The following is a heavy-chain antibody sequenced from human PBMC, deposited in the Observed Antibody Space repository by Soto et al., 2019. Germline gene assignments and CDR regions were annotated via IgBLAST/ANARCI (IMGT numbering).Heavy chain of an antibody. Sequence: GGSLRLSCAASGFTFSDCYMSWIRQAPGKGLEWVSYISSSGSTIYYADSVKGRFTISRDNAKNSLYLQMSSLRAEDTAVYYCARSWQQLPPGDAFDIWGQGTMVTVSS. CDR3: ARSWQQLPPGDAFDI. J-gene: IGHJ3*02. CDR2: ISSSGSTI. CDR1: GFTFSDCY. V-gene: IGHV3-11*01. D-gene: IGHD6-13*01.